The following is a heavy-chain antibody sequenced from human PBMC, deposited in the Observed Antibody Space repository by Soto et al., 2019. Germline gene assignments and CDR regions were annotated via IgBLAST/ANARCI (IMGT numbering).Heavy chain of an antibody. J-gene: IGHJ6*02. Sequence: PGGSLRLSCAASGITFSSCAMSWVRQAPGKGLEWVSAISGSGGSTYYADSVKGRFTISRDNSKNTLYLQMNSLRAEDTAVYYCAKEAYSSSWYSSRPGGMDVWGQGTTVTVSS. CDR2: ISGSGGST. V-gene: IGHV3-23*01. CDR3: AKEAYSSSWYSSRPGGMDV. CDR1: GITFSSCA. D-gene: IGHD6-13*01.